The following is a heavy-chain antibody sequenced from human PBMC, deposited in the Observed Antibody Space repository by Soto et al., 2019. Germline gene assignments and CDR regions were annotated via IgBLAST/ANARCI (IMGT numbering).Heavy chain of an antibody. D-gene: IGHD6-19*01. CDR1: GFTFSSYA. CDR2: ISGSGGST. V-gene: IGHV3-23*01. CDR3: AKPYRSGWYYFHF. Sequence: EVQLLESGGVLVQPGGSLRLSCAASGFTFSSYAMSWVRQAPGKGLEWVSAISGSGGSTYYADSVKGRFTISRYNSKNTLYLPRYILRAEDTAVYYCAKPYRSGWYYFHFWGHGNLVTV. J-gene: IGHJ4*01.